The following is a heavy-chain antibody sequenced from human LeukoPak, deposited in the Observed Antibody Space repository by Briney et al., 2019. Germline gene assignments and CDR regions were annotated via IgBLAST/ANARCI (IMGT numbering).Heavy chain of an antibody. CDR1: GFTFSSYS. J-gene: IGHJ6*01. V-gene: IGHV3-23*01. Sequence: GGSLRLSCAASGFTFSSYSMNWVRRTPGKGLEWVSGISGSGDNTLYADSVKGRFTISRDNSKNTLYLEMNSLRAEDTAIYYCAKMKGHPLPKYYMDVWGQGTTVTVSS. D-gene: IGHD1-26*01. CDR3: AKMKGHPLPKYYMDV. CDR2: ISGSGDNT.